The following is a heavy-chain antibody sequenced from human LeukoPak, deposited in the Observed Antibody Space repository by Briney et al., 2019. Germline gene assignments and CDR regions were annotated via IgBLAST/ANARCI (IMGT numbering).Heavy chain of an antibody. CDR3: ARDLAVAGSGYLDY. CDR2: ISGGGTT. J-gene: IGHJ4*02. Sequence: GGSLRLSCAASGFTVSSNYMTWVRQAPGKGLEWVSLISGGGTTYYADSVKGRFTISRDSSKNTLYLQMNSLRAEDTAVYYCARDLAVAGSGYLDYWGQGTLVTVSS. D-gene: IGHD6-19*01. CDR1: GFTVSSNY. V-gene: IGHV3-66*01.